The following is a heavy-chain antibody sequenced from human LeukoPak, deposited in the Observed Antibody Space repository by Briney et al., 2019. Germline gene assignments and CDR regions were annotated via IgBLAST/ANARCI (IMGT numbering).Heavy chain of an antibody. CDR1: GYTFTGYY. CDR2: INPNSGGT. V-gene: IGHV1-2*02. CDR3: ARGSGTYDFNY. J-gene: IGHJ4*02. D-gene: IGHD1-26*01. Sequence: ASVKVSCKASGYTFTGYYMHWVRQAPRQGLEWMGWINPNSGGTNYAQKFQGRITMTRDTSISTAYMELSRLRSDETAVYYCARGSGTYDFNYWGQGILVTVSS.